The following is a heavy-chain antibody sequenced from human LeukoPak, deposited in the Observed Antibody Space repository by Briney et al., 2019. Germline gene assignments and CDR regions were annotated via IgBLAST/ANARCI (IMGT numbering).Heavy chain of an antibody. CDR2: IYYSGST. CDR3: ARYSSSRNWYFDL. D-gene: IGHD6-13*01. J-gene: IGHJ2*01. CDR1: GGSISGYY. Sequence: SETLSLTCTVSGGSISGYYWSWIRQPPGKGLEWIGYIYYSGSTNYNPSLKSRVTISVDTSKNQFSLKLSSVTAADTAVYYCARYSSSRNWYFDLWGRGTLVTVSS. V-gene: IGHV4-59*01.